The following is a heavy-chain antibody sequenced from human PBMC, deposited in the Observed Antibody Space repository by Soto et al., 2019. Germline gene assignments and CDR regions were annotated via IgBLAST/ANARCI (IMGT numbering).Heavy chain of an antibody. CDR3: ARRARPDFYYMDV. J-gene: IGHJ6*03. D-gene: IGHD6-6*01. V-gene: IGHV3-64*01. CDR2: ISSNGVGT. CDR1: EFTLSGYA. Sequence: EVQLAESGAGLAQPGGSLRLSCAASEFTLSGYAMDWVRQAPGKGLEYVSGISSNGVGTYYANSVQGRFTISRDNSKNTVSLQMGSLIPVDMAVYYCARRARPDFYYMDVWGKGTTVTVSS.